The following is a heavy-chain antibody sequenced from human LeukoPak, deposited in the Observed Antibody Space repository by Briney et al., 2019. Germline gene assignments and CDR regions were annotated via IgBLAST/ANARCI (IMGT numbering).Heavy chain of an antibody. V-gene: IGHV3-9*01. Sequence: GGSLRLSCAASGFTFDDYAMHWVRQAPGKGLEWVSGISWNSGSIGYADSVKGRFTISRDNAKNSLYLQMNSLRAEDTAVYYCARVNYYMDVWGKGTTVTVSS. CDR1: GFTFDDYA. CDR3: ARVNYYMDV. J-gene: IGHJ6*03. CDR2: ISWNSGSI.